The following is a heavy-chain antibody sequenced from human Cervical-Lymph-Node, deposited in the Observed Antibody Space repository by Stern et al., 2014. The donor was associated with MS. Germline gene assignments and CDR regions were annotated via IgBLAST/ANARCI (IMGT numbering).Heavy chain of an antibody. CDR2: INSAGSDT. CDR1: GFTFSNYW. CDR3: ARGETRIYYDSSYYRDTFDI. J-gene: IGHJ3*02. V-gene: IGHV3-74*01. Sequence: EVQLVESGGGLVQPGGSLRLSCAASGFTFSNYWMHWVRQAPGKGLVWVSRINSAGSDTNYADSVKGRFTISRDNAKNTLYLQMNNLRAEDTAVYYCARGETRIYYDSSYYRDTFDIWGQGTMATVSS. D-gene: IGHD3-22*01.